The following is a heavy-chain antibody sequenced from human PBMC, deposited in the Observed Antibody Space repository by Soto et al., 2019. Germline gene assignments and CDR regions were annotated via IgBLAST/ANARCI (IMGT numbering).Heavy chain of an antibody. CDR2: IHHSGST. D-gene: IGHD3-9*01. Sequence: SETLSLTCGVSGDSISTNNWWNWVRQPPGRGLEWIGEIHHSGSTNYNPSLKSRVTMSIDKSNNQFSLNLSSVTAADTAVYYCARLEDIWPYYYGMDVWGQGTTVTVSS. J-gene: IGHJ6*02. V-gene: IGHV4-4*02. CDR3: ARLEDIWPYYYGMDV. CDR1: GDSISTNNW.